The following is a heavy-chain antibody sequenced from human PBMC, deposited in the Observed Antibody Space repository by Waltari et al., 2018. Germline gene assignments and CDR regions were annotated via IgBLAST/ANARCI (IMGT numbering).Heavy chain of an antibody. J-gene: IGHJ4*02. V-gene: IGHV1-69*05. Sequence: QVQLVQSGAEVKKPGSSVKVSCKASGGTFSSYAISWVRQAPGQGLEWMGGIIPIFGTANYAQKFQGRVTITTDESTSTAYMELSSLRSEDTAVYYCARSHCTNGVCYGWDYYFDYWGQGTLVTVSS. CDR1: GGTFSSYA. D-gene: IGHD2-8*01. CDR3: ARSHCTNGVCYGWDYYFDY. CDR2: IIPIFGTA.